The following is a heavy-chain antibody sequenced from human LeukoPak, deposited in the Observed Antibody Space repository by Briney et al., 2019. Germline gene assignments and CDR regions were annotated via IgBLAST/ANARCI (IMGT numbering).Heavy chain of an antibody. Sequence: GESLKISCKGSGYSFSSSWTNWVRQMPGKGLEWMGRIDPGDSSTTYSPSFQGHVTFSADKSISTAYLQWNNLEASDTGMYYCARKAQLERRGYYYYGLDVWGQGTTVTVSS. CDR1: GYSFSSSW. D-gene: IGHD1-1*01. J-gene: IGHJ6*02. V-gene: IGHV5-10-1*01. CDR2: IDPGDSST. CDR3: ARKAQLERRGYYYYGLDV.